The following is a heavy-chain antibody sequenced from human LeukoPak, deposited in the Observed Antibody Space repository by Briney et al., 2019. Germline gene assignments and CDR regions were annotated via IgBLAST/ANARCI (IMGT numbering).Heavy chain of an antibody. CDR3: ARDFRYCSGGSCYDGVGFDY. CDR2: ISSSSSYI. D-gene: IGHD2-15*01. Sequence: KAGGSLRLSCVGSGFPFSSYNMNWVRQAPGKGLEWVSSISSSSSYIYYADSVKGRFTISRDNAKNSLYLQMNSLRAEDTAVYYCARDFRYCSGGSCYDGVGFDYWGQGTLVTVSS. CDR1: GFPFSSYN. J-gene: IGHJ4*02. V-gene: IGHV3-21*01.